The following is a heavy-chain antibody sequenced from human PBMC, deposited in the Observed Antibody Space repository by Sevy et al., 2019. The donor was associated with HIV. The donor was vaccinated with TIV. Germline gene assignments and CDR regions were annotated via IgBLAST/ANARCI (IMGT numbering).Heavy chain of an antibody. J-gene: IGHJ6*02. D-gene: IGHD2-8*01. Sequence: GGSLRLSCAASGFTFSTYDMHWVRQAPGKGLEWVAYIRYDGSNKYYADSVRGRFTISRDNSKNTLYLQMNSLRAEDTAVYYCARGRKTTQEWLEELDYYYGVDVWGQGTTATVSS. V-gene: IGHV3-30*02. CDR3: ARGRKTTQEWLEELDYYYGVDV. CDR1: GFTFSTYD. CDR2: IRYDGSNK.